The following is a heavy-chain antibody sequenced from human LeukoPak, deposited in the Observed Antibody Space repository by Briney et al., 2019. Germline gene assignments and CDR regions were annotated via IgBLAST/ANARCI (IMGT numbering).Heavy chain of an antibody. Sequence: SETLSLTCTVSGGPISTSGFYWGWIRQPPGKGLEWIASIYYSGSTYYNPSLKSRVTISEDTSKSQFSLKLTSVTAVDTAVYYCARHRYYFDYWGQGALVTVSS. CDR2: IYYSGST. J-gene: IGHJ4*02. V-gene: IGHV4-39*01. CDR1: GGPISTSGFY. CDR3: ARHRYYFDY.